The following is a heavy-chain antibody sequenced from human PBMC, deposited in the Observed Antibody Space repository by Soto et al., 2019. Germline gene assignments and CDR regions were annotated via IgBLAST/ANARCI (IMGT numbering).Heavy chain of an antibody. V-gene: IGHV3-73*01. CDR3: TRPGGVDTAMANYYYGMDV. CDR2: IRSKANSYAT. J-gene: IGHJ6*02. CDR1: GFTFSGSA. Sequence: GGSLRLSCAASGFTFSGSAMHWVRQASGKGLEWVGRIRSKANSYATAYAASVKGRFTISRDDSKNTAYLQMNSLKTEDTAVYYCTRPGGVDTAMANYYYGMDVWGQGTTVTVSS. D-gene: IGHD5-18*01.